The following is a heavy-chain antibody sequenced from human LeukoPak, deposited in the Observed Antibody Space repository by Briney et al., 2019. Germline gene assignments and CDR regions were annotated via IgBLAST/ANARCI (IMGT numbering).Heavy chain of an antibody. CDR2: IYYRGNT. CDR1: RASFNSSDYC. V-gene: IGHV4-39*01. J-gene: IGHJ3*02. CDR3: SSGYLGDDVFDS. D-gene: IGHD3-22*01. Sequence: PSETLSLTCSVSRASFNSSDYCWGWVRQPPGKGLEWIGTIYYRGNTYYNPSLTSRVTISADTSKKQFSLKLTSATAADTADCADSSGYLGDDVFDSWGRGTLVTVSS.